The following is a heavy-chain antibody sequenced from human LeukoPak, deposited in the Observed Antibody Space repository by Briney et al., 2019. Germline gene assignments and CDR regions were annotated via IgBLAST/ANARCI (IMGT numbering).Heavy chain of an antibody. J-gene: IGHJ4*02. V-gene: IGHV4-59*08. D-gene: IGHD3-10*01. Sequence: SETLSLTCTVSDNSISSFYWSWIRQPPGKGLEWIGFVYKTGHTNYNPSLKSRGSISLDGSTSQVSLRLTSLTAAATAVYYCAPHRFGEPPFEYWGRGTLVSVSS. CDR2: VYKTGHT. CDR3: APHRFGEPPFEY. CDR1: DNSISSFY.